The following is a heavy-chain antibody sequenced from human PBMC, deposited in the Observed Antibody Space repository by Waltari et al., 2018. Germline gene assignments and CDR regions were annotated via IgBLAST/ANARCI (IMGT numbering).Heavy chain of an antibody. CDR1: GGSISSYY. J-gene: IGHJ3*02. D-gene: IGHD3-16*02. V-gene: IGHV4-4*07. CDR2: IYISESS. CDR3: ARVGGYPLGAFDI. Sequence: QVQLQDSGPGLVKPSETLSLTCTVSGGSISSYYWSWIRQPAGKGLEWIWHIYISESSISTPSLKGRVTMSLDTSKNQFSLRFNSVTAADTAVYYCARVGGYPLGAFDIWGQGTMVTVSS.